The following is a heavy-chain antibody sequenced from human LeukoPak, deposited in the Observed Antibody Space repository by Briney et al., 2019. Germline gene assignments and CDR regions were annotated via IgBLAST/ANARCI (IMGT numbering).Heavy chain of an antibody. J-gene: IGHJ4*02. V-gene: IGHV4-39*07. CDR2: IYYSGST. CDR1: AGSISSSSYY. D-gene: IGHD6-13*01. CDR3: ARGVVAAAGRTFDF. Sequence: PSETLSLTCTVSAGSISSSSYYWGWIRQPPGKGLEWIGSIYYSGSTYYNPSLKSRVTISVDTSKNQFSLKLSSLTAADTAVYYCARGVVAAAGRTFDFWGQGTLVTVSS.